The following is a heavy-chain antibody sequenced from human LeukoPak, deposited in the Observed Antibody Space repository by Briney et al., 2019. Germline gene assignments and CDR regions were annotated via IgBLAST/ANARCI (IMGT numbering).Heavy chain of an antibody. J-gene: IGHJ4*02. CDR1: GASISSAENH. D-gene: IGHD2-2*01. CDR2: ISYIAGT. Sequence: SQTLSLTCTVSGASISSAENHWSWIRQPPGKGLEWIGYISYIAGTSYNPSLKSRVTISLATSNNQFSLELSSVTAADTAVYFCVRVRTGTSCYDYWGRGALVTVSS. CDR3: VRVRTGTSCYDY. V-gene: IGHV4-30-4*08.